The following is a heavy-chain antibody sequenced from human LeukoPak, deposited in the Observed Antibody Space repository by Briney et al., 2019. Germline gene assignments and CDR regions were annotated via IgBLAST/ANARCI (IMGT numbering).Heavy chain of an antibody. CDR3: ARVDSSGYYLVGACDI. V-gene: IGHV3-21*01. Sequence: GSLSLSCAASGFTFSSYSMNWVRPAPGRGLEWVSSISSSSSYIYYSDLVKGRFTISRDNAKNSLYLQMNSLRAEDTAVYYCARVDSSGYYLVGACDIWGQGTMVTVSS. CDR2: ISSSSSYI. J-gene: IGHJ3*02. D-gene: IGHD3-22*01. CDR1: GFTFSSYS.